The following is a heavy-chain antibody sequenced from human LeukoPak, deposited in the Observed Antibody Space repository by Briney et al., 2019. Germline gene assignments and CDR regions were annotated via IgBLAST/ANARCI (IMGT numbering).Heavy chain of an antibody. CDR3: ARGVVRDRPFDY. J-gene: IGHJ4*02. V-gene: IGHV4-4*07. CDR2: IYTSGST. D-gene: IGHD3-10*01. CDR1: GDSISNYY. Sequence: PSETLFLTCTVSGDSISNYYWSWIRQPAGKGLEWIGRIYTSGSTNYNPSLKSRVTISVDTSKNQFSLKLSSVTAADTAVYYCARGVVRDRPFDYWGQGTLVTVSS.